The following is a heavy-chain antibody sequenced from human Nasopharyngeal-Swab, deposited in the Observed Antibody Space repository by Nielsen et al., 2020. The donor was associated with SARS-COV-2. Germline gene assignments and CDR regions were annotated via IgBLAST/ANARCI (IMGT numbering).Heavy chain of an antibody. CDR3: ARGRAVSGVPAAHFDH. CDR1: GGSISSGDYY. V-gene: IGHV4-30-4*08. Sequence: SETLSFTCTVSGGSISSGDYYWSWIRQPPGKGLEWIGYIYYSGSTYYNPSLKSRVTISVDTSKNQFSLKLSSVTAADTAVYYCARGRAVSGVPAAHFDHWGQGTLVTVSS. D-gene: IGHD2-2*01. CDR2: IYYSGST. J-gene: IGHJ4*02.